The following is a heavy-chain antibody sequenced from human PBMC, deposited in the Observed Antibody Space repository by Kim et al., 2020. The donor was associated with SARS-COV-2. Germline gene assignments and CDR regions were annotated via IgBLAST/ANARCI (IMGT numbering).Heavy chain of an antibody. D-gene: IGHD3-3*01. CDR2: ISSSSSTI. V-gene: IGHV3-48*02. Sequence: GGSLRLSCAASGFTFSSYSMNWVRQAPGKGLEWVSYISSSSSTIYYADSVKGRFTISRDNAKNSLYLQMNSLRDEDTAVYYCARDPRTIFGVVPNGMDVWGQGTTVTVSS. CDR1: GFTFSSYS. J-gene: IGHJ6*02. CDR3: ARDPRTIFGVVPNGMDV.